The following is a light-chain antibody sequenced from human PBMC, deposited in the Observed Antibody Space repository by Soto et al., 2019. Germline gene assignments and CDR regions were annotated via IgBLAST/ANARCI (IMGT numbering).Light chain of an antibody. CDR2: GAF. J-gene: IGKJ1*01. CDR3: QQYNNWPSWT. Sequence: DIQMTQSPSAMSASVGDRVTITCRASQGINDNLAWFQQKPGQVPKRLIYGAFSLQRGVPSRFSGSGSGTEFTLTISSLQSEDFAVYYCQQYNNWPSWTFGQGTKVEIK. V-gene: IGKV1-17*03. CDR1: QGINDN.